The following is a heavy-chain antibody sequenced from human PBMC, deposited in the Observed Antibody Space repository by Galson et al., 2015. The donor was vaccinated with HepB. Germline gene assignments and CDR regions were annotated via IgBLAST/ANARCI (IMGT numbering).Heavy chain of an antibody. CDR1: GFTFSSYW. J-gene: IGHJ4*02. D-gene: IGHD1-26*01. CDR2: INSDGSST. Sequence: SLRLSCAASGFTFSSYWMHWVRQAPGKGLVWVSRINSDGSSTSYADSVKGRFTISRDNAKNTLYLQMNSLRAEDTAVYYCARSTYSGSYPDYWGQGTLVTVSS. CDR3: ARSTYSGSYPDY. V-gene: IGHV3-74*01.